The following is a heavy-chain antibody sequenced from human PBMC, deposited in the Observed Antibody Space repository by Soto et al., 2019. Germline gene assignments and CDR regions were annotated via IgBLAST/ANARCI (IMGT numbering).Heavy chain of an antibody. CDR2: INHSGST. CDR1: GGSFSGYY. Sequence: SETLSLTCAVYGGSFSGYYWTWIRQPPGKGLEWIGEINHSGSTNYNPSLKSRVTISVDTSKNQFSLELSSVTAADTAVYYCGRGDRYGGGDFDIWGQGTMVTVSS. V-gene: IGHV4-34*01. CDR3: GRGDRYGGGDFDI. J-gene: IGHJ3*02. D-gene: IGHD4-17*01.